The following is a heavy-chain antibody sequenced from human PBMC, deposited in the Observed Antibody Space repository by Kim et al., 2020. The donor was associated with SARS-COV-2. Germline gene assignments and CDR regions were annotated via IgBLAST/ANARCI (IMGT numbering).Heavy chain of an antibody. J-gene: IGHJ4*02. CDR3: ARGYYDFWSGSYGAFDY. V-gene: IGHV3-53*04. CDR1: GFTVSSNY. Sequence: GGSLRLSCAASGFTVSSNYMSWVRQAPGKGLEWVSVIYSGGSTYYADSVKGRFTISRHNSKNTLYLQMNSLRAEDTAVYYCARGYYDFWSGSYGAFDYWGQGTLVTVSS. CDR2: IYSGGST. D-gene: IGHD3-3*01.